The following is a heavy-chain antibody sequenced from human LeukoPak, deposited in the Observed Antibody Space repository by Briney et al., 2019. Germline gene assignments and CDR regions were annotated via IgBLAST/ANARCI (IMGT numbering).Heavy chain of an antibody. CDR3: AKDPRGKGYFDY. CDR1: GFTFDDYA. Sequence: GGSLRLSCAASGFTFDDYAMHWVRQAPGKGLEWVSGISWNSDSIAYADSVKGRFTISRDNAKNSLYLQMNSLRAEDTAVYYCAKDPRGKGYFDYWGQGTLVTVSS. CDR2: ISWNSDSI. J-gene: IGHJ4*02. V-gene: IGHV3-9*01.